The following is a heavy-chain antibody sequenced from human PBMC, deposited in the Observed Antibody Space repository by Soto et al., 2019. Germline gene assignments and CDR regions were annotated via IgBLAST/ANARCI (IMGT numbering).Heavy chain of an antibody. D-gene: IGHD6-19*01. CDR2: IIPIFATA. J-gene: IGHJ6*02. CDR3: AVWSKQYGAYYYYGVDV. Sequence: QVQLVQSGAEVKKPGSSVKVSCKASGGTFSSYAITWVRQAPGQGLEWMGGIIPIFATANYARKFQGRVTVTADESTSTAYMEVTSLRSEDKAVYYCAVWSKQYGAYYYYGVDVWGQGTTVTVSS. CDR1: GGTFSSYA. V-gene: IGHV1-69*01.